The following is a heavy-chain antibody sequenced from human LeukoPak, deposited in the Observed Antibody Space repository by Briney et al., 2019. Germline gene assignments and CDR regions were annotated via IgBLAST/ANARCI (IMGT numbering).Heavy chain of an antibody. CDR2: ISGDGDST. CDR1: GFTFSSNA. J-gene: IGHJ4*02. V-gene: IGHV3-23*01. CDR3: AKDRARGGATDFDY. D-gene: IGHD1-26*01. Sequence: GGSLRLSCAASGFTFSSNAMSWVRQAPGKGLEWVSAISGDGDSTFYADSVKGRFTISRDNSRNTLCLQMNSLRAEDTAVYSCAKDRARGGATDFDYWGQGTLVTVSS.